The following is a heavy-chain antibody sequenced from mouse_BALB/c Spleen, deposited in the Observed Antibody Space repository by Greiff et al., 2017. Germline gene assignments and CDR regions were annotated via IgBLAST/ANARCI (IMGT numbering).Heavy chain of an antibody. J-gene: IGHJ3*01. CDR3: ARSGIYYYGSSTAWFAY. D-gene: IGHD1-1*01. CDR1: GYTFTSYW. Sequence: QVQLQQPGAELVKPGASVKLSCKASGYTFTSYWMHWVKQRPGQGLEWIGWIYPGDGSTKYNEKFKGKATLTADKSSSTAYMQLSSLTSENSAVYFCARSGIYYYGSSTAWFAYWGQGTLVTVSA. CDR2: IYPGDGST. V-gene: IGHV1S56*01.